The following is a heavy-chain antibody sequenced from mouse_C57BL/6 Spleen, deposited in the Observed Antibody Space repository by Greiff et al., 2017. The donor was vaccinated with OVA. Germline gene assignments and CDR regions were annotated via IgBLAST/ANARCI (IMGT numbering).Heavy chain of an antibody. J-gene: IGHJ2*01. CDR1: GYAFSSSW. CDR3: AREGARVTYDY. CDR2: IYPGDGDT. V-gene: IGHV1-82*01. D-gene: IGHD2-2*01. Sequence: QVQLQQSGPELVKPGASVKISCKASGYAFSSSWMNWVKQRPGKGLEWIGRIYPGDGDTNYNGKFKGKATLTADKSSSTAYMQLSSLTSEDSAVYFCAREGARVTYDYWGQGTTLTVSS.